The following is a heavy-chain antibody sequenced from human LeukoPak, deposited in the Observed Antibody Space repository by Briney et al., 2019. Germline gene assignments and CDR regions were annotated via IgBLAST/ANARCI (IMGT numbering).Heavy chain of an antibody. CDR1: GFTFDDYA. CDR2: ISWNSGSI. CDR3: AKDYIRFGELSSSGAFDI. Sequence: GRSLRLSCAASGFTFDDYAMHWVREAPGKGLEWVSGISWNSGSIGYADSVKGRFTISRDNAKNSLYLQMNSLRAEDTALYYCAKDYIRFGELSSSGAFDIWGQGTMVTVSS. V-gene: IGHV3-9*01. J-gene: IGHJ3*02. D-gene: IGHD3-10*01.